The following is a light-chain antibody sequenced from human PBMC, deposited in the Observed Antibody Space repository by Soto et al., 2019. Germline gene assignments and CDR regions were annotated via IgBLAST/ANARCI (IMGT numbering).Light chain of an antibody. CDR1: SSNIGADYD. CDR2: GNI. CDR3: QSYDSSLSGVV. V-gene: IGLV1-40*01. J-gene: IGLJ2*01. Sequence: QSVLTQPPSVSGAPGQRVTISCSGSSSNIGADYDVHWYQQLPGTAPKLLTYGNINRPSGVPDRFSASKSGTSASLAINGLQAEDATGYYCQSYDSSLSGVVFGGGTKLTVL.